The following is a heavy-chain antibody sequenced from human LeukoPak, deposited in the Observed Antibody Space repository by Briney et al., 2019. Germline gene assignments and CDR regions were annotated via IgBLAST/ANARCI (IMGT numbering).Heavy chain of an antibody. V-gene: IGHV4-34*01. J-gene: IGHJ4*02. D-gene: IGHD4-11*01. CDR3: ARGPTTMTRAFDY. Sequence: GSLRLSCAASGFTFSGSAMNWIRQPPGKGLEWIGSITYSGSTYYNPSLKSRVTISVDTSKNQFSLKLISVTAADTAVYYCARGPTTMTRAFDYWGQGTLVTVSS. CDR2: ITYSGST. CDR1: GFTFSGSA.